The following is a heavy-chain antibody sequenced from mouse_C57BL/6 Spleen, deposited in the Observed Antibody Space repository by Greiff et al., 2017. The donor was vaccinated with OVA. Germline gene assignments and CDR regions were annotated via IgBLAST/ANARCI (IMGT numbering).Heavy chain of an antibody. CDR3: ARPGSSHYAMDY. V-gene: IGHV1-4*01. CDR2: INPSSGYT. J-gene: IGHJ4*01. Sequence: QVQLQQSGAELVRPGASVKMSCKASGYTFTSYTMHWVKQRPGQGLEWIGYINPSSGYTKYNQKFKDKATLTADKSSSTAYMQLSSLTSEDSAVYYCARPGSSHYAMDYWGQGTSVTVSS. CDR1: GYTFTSYT. D-gene: IGHD1-1*01.